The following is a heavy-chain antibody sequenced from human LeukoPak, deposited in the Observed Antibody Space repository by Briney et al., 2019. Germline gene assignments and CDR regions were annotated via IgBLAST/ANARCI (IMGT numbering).Heavy chain of an antibody. D-gene: IGHD6-6*01. Sequence: GGSLRLSCAASGFIFSDYGMNCVRQAPGKGLEWVSYISSSRRTKQYADSVKGRFTISRDNAQSSVYLQMNSLRAEDSAVYYCARGGAARPDYWGQGTLVTVSS. V-gene: IGHV3-48*01. J-gene: IGHJ4*02. CDR2: ISSSRRTK. CDR1: GFIFSDYG. CDR3: ARGGAARPDY.